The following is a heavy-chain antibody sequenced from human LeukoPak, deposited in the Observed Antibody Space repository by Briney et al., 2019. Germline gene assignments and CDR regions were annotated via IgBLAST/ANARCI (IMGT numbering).Heavy chain of an antibody. CDR2: ITSRGEST. CDR1: GFTFSIYA. D-gene: IGHD3-22*01. J-gene: IGHJ4*02. CDR3: VRDRPNYYGSDGHYYRRDGDY. Sequence: GGSLRLSCAASGFTFSIYAMSWVRQAPGKGLQWVSSITSRGESTWYVDSVKGRFTITRDNSENTLYLQMHSLRAEDTAVYYCVRDRPNYYGSDGHYYRRDGDYWGRGTLVSVSS. V-gene: IGHV3-23*01.